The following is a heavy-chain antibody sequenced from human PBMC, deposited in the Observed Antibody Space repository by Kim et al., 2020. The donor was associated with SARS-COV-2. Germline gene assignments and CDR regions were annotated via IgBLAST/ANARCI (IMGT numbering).Heavy chain of an antibody. CDR3: ARGLFSHLTY. CDR1: GGSFSGYY. J-gene: IGHJ4*02. V-gene: IGHV4-34*01. CDR2: INHSGST. Sequence: SETLSLTCAVYGGSFSGYYWSWIRQPPGKGLEWIGEINHSGSTNYNPSLKSRVTISVDTSKNQFSLKLSSVTAADTAVYYCARGLFSHLTYWGQGTLVTVSS.